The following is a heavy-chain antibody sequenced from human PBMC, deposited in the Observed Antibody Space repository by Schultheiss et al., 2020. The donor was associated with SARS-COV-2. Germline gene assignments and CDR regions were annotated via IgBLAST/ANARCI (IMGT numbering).Heavy chain of an antibody. CDR3: AKGAVAAAGPRKAFDY. D-gene: IGHD6-13*01. CDR1: GFTFSSYA. Sequence: GESLKISCAASGFTFSSYAMSWVRQAPGKGLEWVSAISGSGGSTYYADSVKGRFTISRDNSKNTLYLQMNSLRAEDTAVYYCAKGAVAAAGPRKAFDYWGQGTLVTVSS. V-gene: IGHV3-23*01. CDR2: ISGSGGST. J-gene: IGHJ4*02.